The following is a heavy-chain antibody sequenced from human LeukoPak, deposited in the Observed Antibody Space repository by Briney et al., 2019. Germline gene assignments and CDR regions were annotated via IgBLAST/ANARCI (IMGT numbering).Heavy chain of an antibody. J-gene: IGHJ3*02. D-gene: IGHD3-3*01. Sequence: GGSLRLSCAASGFTVSSNYMSWVRQAPGKGLEWVSAISGSGGSTYYADSVKGRFTISRDNSKNTLYLQMNSLRAEDTAVYYCAKRVLRFSYDAFDIWGQGTMVTVSS. CDR1: GFTVSSNY. CDR2: ISGSGGST. V-gene: IGHV3-23*01. CDR3: AKRVLRFSYDAFDI.